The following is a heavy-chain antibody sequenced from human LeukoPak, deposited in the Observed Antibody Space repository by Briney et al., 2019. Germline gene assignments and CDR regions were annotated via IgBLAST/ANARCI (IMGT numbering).Heavy chain of an antibody. CDR1: GGSISSSNW. CDR3: ARDGGRHYYYYYMDV. Sequence: PSETLSLTCTVSGGSISSSNWWCWVRQPPGKGLEWIWEIYHSGSTNYNPSLKSRVTMSVDTSKNQFSLKLSSVTAADTAVYYCARDGGRHYYYYYMDVWGKGTTVTISS. CDR2: IYHSGST. V-gene: IGHV4-4*02. D-gene: IGHD2-15*01. J-gene: IGHJ6*03.